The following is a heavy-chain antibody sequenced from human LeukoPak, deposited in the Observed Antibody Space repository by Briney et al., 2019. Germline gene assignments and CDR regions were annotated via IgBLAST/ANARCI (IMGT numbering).Heavy chain of an antibody. V-gene: IGHV4-4*02. CDR3: ARVRGRAFDY. D-gene: IGHD5-12*01. Sequence: SETLSLTCAVSGGSITSSNWWSWVRQPPWKGLEWIGEIYHSGSANYNPSLKSRVTISVDKSKTQFSLNLSSVTAADTALYYCARVRGRAFDYWGQGTLVTVSS. CDR2: IYHSGSA. J-gene: IGHJ4*02. CDR1: GGSITSSNW.